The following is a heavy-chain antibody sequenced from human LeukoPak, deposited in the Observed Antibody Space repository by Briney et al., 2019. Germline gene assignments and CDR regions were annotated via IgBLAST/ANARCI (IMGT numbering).Heavy chain of an antibody. D-gene: IGHD6-19*01. CDR3: APVQWLADTWGY. Sequence: SETLSLTCTVSGGSISSSSYYWGWIRQPPGRGLEWIGNIYYSGSTYYNPSLKSRVTISVDTSKNQFSLKLTSVTAADTAVYYCAPVQWLADTWGYWGQGTLVTVSP. CDR2: IYYSGST. J-gene: IGHJ4*02. CDR1: GGSISSSSYY. V-gene: IGHV4-39*01.